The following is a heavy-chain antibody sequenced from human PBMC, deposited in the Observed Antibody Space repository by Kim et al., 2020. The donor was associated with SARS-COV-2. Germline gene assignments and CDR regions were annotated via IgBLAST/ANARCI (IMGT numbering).Heavy chain of an antibody. CDR1: GFTFSSYG. V-gene: IGHV3-33*01. CDR3: ARDMDYYGSVYGMDV. D-gene: IGHD3-10*01. J-gene: IGHJ6*02. CDR2: IWYDGSNK. Sequence: GRSLRLSCAASGFTFSSYGMHWVRQAPGKGLEWVAVIWYDGSNKYYADSVKGRFTISRDNSKNTLYLQMNSLRAEDTAVYYCARDMDYYGSVYGMDVWGQGTTVTVSS.